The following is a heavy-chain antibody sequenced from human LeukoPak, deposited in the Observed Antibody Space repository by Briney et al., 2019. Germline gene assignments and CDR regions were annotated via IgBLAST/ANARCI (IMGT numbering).Heavy chain of an antibody. CDR2: IYSTGST. V-gene: IGHV4-59*13. CDR3: VRKIAAGSLTP. D-gene: IGHD6-13*01. CDR1: GGSISSYY. J-gene: IGHJ5*02. Sequence: PSETLSLTCTVSGGSISSYYWSWIRQPPGKRLEWLGYIYSTGSTNYNPSLKSRIAIPVDTSKNQFYLNLTSVSAADTAVYFCVRKIAAGSLTPWGQGTLVTVSS.